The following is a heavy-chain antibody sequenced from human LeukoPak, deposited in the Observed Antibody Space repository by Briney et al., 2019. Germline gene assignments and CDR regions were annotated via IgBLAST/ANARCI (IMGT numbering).Heavy chain of an antibody. CDR1: GFTFSSYA. CDR3: AREQWLVSYYFDY. J-gene: IGHJ4*02. Sequence: GGSLRLSCAASGFTFSSYAMHWVRQAPGKGLEWVAVISYDGSNKYYADSVKGRFTISRDNSKNTLYLQMNSLRAEDTAVYYCAREQWLVSYYFDYWGQGTLVTVSS. CDR2: ISYDGSNK. V-gene: IGHV3-30*04. D-gene: IGHD6-19*01.